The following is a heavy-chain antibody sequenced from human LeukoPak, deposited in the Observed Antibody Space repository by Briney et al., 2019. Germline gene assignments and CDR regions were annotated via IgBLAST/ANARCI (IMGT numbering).Heavy chain of an antibody. Sequence: GGSLRLSCAASGFTFSSYAMSWVRQAPGKGLEWVSAISGSGGSTYYADSVKGRFTISRDNSKNTLYLQMNSLRAEDTAVYYCAKIDKGNYYDSSGYYYRYFDYWGQGTLVTVSS. D-gene: IGHD3-22*01. CDR2: ISGSGGST. CDR1: GFTFSSYA. CDR3: AKIDKGNYYDSSGYYYRYFDY. V-gene: IGHV3-23*01. J-gene: IGHJ4*02.